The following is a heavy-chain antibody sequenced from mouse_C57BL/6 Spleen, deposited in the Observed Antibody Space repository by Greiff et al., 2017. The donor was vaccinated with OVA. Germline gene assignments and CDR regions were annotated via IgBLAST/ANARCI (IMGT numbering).Heavy chain of an antibody. D-gene: IGHD1-1*01. CDR1: GFTFSNYW. CDR3: TYNGSSYVDWYFDV. CDR2: IRLKSDNYAT. Sequence: EVKLQESGGGLVQPGGSMKLSCVASGFTFSNYWMNWVRQSPEKGLEWVAQIRLKSDNYATHYAESVKGRFTISRDDSKSSVYLQMNNLRAEDTGIYYCTYNGSSYVDWYFDVWGTGTTVTVSS. J-gene: IGHJ1*03. V-gene: IGHV6-3*01.